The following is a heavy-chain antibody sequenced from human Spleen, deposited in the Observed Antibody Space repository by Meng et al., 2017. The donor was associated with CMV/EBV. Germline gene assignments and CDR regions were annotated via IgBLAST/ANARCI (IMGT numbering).Heavy chain of an antibody. D-gene: IGHD3-10*01. J-gene: IGHJ4*02. Sequence: SEFAFSRYGMHWVRQAAGKGLEGVAVVGYDGRNKYEGDSVEGRFTISRDNSKNTLYLELNSLRAEDTAVYYCAKDRGGSYHGPFDYWGQGTLVTVSS. CDR2: VGYDGRNK. V-gene: IGHV3-33*06. CDR3: AKDRGGSYHGPFDY. CDR1: EFAFSRYG.